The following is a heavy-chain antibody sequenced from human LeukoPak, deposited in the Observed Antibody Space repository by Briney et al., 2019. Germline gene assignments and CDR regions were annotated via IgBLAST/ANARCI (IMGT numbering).Heavy chain of an antibody. V-gene: IGHV1-46*01. D-gene: IGHD3-22*01. Sequence: ASVKVSCKASGYTFTSYYMHWVRQAPGQGLEWMGIINPSGVSTSYAQKFQGRVTMTRDMSTSTVYMELSSLRSEDTAVYYCAKKWSGDYDSSGINDAFDLWGQGTMVTVSS. J-gene: IGHJ3*01. CDR3: AKKWSGDYDSSGINDAFDL. CDR1: GYTFTSYY. CDR2: INPSGVST.